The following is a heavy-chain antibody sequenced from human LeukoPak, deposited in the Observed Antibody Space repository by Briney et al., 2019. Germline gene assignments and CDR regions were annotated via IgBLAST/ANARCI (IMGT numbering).Heavy chain of an antibody. V-gene: IGHV3-23*01. J-gene: IGHJ3*02. D-gene: IGHD1-20*01. Sequence: GGSLRLSCAASGFTFSSYAMSWVRQAPGKGLEWVSAISGSGGSTYYADSVKGRFTISRDNSKNTLYLQMNSLRAEGTAVYYCAKPGYNWNLRDAFDIWGQGTMVTVSS. CDR1: GFTFSSYA. CDR2: ISGSGGST. CDR3: AKPGYNWNLRDAFDI.